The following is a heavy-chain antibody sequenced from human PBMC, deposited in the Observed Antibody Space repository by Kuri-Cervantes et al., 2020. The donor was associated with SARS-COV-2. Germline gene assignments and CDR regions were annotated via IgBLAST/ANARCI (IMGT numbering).Heavy chain of an antibody. CDR1: GFTFSSYA. CDR3: ARGSGYYDSSGYFSYYGMGV. J-gene: IGHJ6*02. Sequence: GESLKISCAASGFTFSSYAMRWVRQAPGKGLEWVAVISYDGSNKYYADSVKGRFTISRDNSKNTLYLQMNSLRAEDTAVYYCARGSGYYDSSGYFSYYGMGVWGQGTTVTVSS. CDR2: ISYDGSNK. V-gene: IGHV3-30-3*01. D-gene: IGHD3-22*01.